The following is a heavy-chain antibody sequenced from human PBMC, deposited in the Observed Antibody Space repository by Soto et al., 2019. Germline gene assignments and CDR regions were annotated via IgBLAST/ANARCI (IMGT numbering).Heavy chain of an antibody. J-gene: IGHJ4*02. D-gene: IGHD6-6*01. CDR3: ARHYSSSSAAEY. CDR1: GYSFISYW. V-gene: IGHV5-10-1*03. CDR2: IDPGNSNT. Sequence: EVQLVQSGAEMKKPGESLRISCSGSGYSFISYWISWVRQMPGQGLEWMGKIDPGNSNTNYSPSFQGHVTISADKSINTAYLQWSSLKASDTAMYYCARHYSSSSAAEYWGQGTLVTVSS.